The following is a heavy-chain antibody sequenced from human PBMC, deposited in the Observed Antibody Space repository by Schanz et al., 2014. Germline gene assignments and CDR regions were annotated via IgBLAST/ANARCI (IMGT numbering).Heavy chain of an antibody. CDR2: IYYSGST. CDR3: ARAAGPVDY. J-gene: IGHJ4*02. CDR1: SGSFSGYY. V-gene: IGHV4-34*11. Sequence: QVQLQQWGAGLLKPSETLSLSCAVYSGSFSGYYWSWIRQPPGKGLEWIGYIYYSGSTNYNPSLESRVTISVDPSKNQFSRMLGSVTAADTAVYYCARAAGPVDYWGQGTLVTVSS. D-gene: IGHD6-13*01.